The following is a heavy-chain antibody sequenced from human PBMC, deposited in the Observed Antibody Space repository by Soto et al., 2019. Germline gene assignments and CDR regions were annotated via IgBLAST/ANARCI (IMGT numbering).Heavy chain of an antibody. Sequence: SETLSLTCVVSGGSISSHYWSWIRQPPGSGLEWIGFIHYSGSTQYSPSLKSRVTMSVDTSKNQFSLNLSSVTAADTAFYYCARDGGGSYNWFDPWGQGTLVTVSS. CDR3: ARDGGGSYNWFDP. V-gene: IGHV4-59*11. J-gene: IGHJ5*02. D-gene: IGHD1-26*01. CDR1: GGSISSHY. CDR2: IHYSGST.